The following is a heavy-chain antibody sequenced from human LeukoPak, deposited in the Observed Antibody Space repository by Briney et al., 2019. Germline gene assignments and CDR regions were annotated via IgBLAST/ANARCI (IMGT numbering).Heavy chain of an antibody. D-gene: IGHD2-8*02. CDR2: IYSGGST. CDR1: GFTFSSYA. J-gene: IGHJ4*02. CDR3: ARYDPRGPYWFDY. V-gene: IGHV3-53*01. Sequence: QPGGSLRLSCAASGFTFSSYAMSWVRQAPGKGLEWVSVIYSGGSTYYADSVKGRFTISRDNSKNTLYLQMNSLRAEDTAVYYCARYDPRGPYWFDYWGQGTLVTVSS.